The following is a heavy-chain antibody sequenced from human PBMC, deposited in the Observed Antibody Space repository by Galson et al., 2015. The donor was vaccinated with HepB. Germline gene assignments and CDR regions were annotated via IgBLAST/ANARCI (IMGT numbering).Heavy chain of an antibody. CDR3: VRNPPLGTPFDY. J-gene: IGHJ4*02. CDR1: GFTFSSYD. CDR2: ISSSTNHI. Sequence: SLRLSCAASGFTFSSYDMIWVRQPPGKGLEWVSSISSSTNHIHYADSVRGRFTISRDNAKNSLYLQMNSLRAEDTAVYYCVRNPPLGTPFDYWGQGTLVTVSS. V-gene: IGHV3-21*01. D-gene: IGHD7-27*01.